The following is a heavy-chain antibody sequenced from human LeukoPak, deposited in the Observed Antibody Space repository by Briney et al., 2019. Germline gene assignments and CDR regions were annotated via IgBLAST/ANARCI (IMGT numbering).Heavy chain of an antibody. CDR2: INPNSGGT. V-gene: IGHV1-2*02. J-gene: IGHJ6*02. Sequence: EASVKVSCKASGYTFTGYYMHWVRQAPGQGLEWMGWINPNSGGTNYAQKFQGRVTMTRDTSISTANMELSRLRSDDTAVYYCATERFPPDYYYYGMDVWGQGTTVTVSS. D-gene: IGHD3-16*01. CDR1: GYTFTGYY. CDR3: ATERFPPDYYYYGMDV.